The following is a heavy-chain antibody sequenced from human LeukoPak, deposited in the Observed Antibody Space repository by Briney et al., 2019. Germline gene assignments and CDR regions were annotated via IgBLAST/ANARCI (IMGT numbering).Heavy chain of an antibody. J-gene: IGHJ4*02. CDR2: ISSSGSTI. CDR3: ASGDILTGTLDY. CDR1: GFTFSSYE. D-gene: IGHD3-9*01. V-gene: IGHV3-48*03. Sequence: PGGSLRLSCAASGFTFSSYEMNWVRQAPGKGLEWVSYISSSGSTIYYADSVKGRFTISRDNAENSLYLQMNSLRAEDTAVYYCASGDILTGTLDYWGQGTLVTVSS.